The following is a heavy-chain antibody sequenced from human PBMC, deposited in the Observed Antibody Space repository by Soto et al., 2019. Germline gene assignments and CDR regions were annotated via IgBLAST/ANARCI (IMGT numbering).Heavy chain of an antibody. V-gene: IGHV3-30*18. J-gene: IGHJ6*02. D-gene: IGHD2-15*01. CDR2: ISYDGSNK. CDR1: GFTFSSYG. Sequence: SLRLSCAASGFTFSSYGMHWVRQAPGKGLEWVAVISYDGSNKYYADSVKGRFTISRDNSKNTLYLQMNSLRAEDTAVYYCAKAYCSGGSCYSSYYYYYGMDVRGQGTTVTVSS. CDR3: AKAYCSGGSCYSSYYYYYGMDV.